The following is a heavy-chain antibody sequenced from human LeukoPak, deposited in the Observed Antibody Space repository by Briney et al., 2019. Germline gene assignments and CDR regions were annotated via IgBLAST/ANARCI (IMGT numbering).Heavy chain of an antibody. V-gene: IGHV4-59*01. CDR3: ARDQMVRGIDY. Sequence: SETLSLTCSVSDDSISRYYWSWIRQPAGKGLEWIGYIYYSGSTNYNPSLKSRVTISVDTSKNQFSLKLSSVTAADTAVYYCARDQMVRGIDYWGQGTLVTVSS. J-gene: IGHJ4*02. D-gene: IGHD3-10*01. CDR1: DDSISRYY. CDR2: IYYSGST.